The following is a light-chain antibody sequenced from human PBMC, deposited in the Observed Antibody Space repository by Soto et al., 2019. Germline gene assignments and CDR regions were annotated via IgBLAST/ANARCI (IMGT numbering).Light chain of an antibody. V-gene: IGLV1-44*01. CDR1: SSNIGSNA. CDR2: SDD. J-gene: IGLJ3*02. Sequence: QSVLTQPPSASGTPGQRVTISCSGSSSNIGSNAVSWYQHFPGTAPKVLIYSDDQRPSGVPDRFSGSKYGNSASLAISGLQAEDEADYFCSAWGDSLNTWVFGGGTKVTVL. CDR3: SAWGDSLNTWV.